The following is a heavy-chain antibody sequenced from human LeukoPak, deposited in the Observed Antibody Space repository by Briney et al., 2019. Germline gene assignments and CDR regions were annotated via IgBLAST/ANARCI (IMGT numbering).Heavy chain of an antibody. J-gene: IGHJ4*02. CDR1: GFVVSTNY. CDR2: LYSGGST. Sequence: GGSLRLSCAASGFVVSTNYMSWVRQAPGKGLEWVSVLYSGGSTYYTDSVKSRFTISRDNSNNTLYLQMNNLRAEDTAVYYCAMDSAWLPLKFDYWGPGTLVAVST. CDR3: AMDSAWLPLKFDY. V-gene: IGHV3-66*01. D-gene: IGHD5-24*01.